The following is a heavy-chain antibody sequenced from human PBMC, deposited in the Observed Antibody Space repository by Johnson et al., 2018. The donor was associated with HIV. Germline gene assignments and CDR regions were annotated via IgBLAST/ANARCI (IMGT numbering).Heavy chain of an antibody. Sequence: VQLVESGGGLVQPGGSLRLSCAASGFTFSSYWMSWVRQAPGKGLEWVANIKHDGSEKYYVDSVKGRFTISRDNAKNSLYLQMNSLRAEDTAVYYCAKELLYGSGSPDAFDIWGQGTMVTVSS. CDR2: IKHDGSEK. CDR1: GFTFSSYW. V-gene: IGHV3-7*03. CDR3: AKELLYGSGSPDAFDI. J-gene: IGHJ3*02. D-gene: IGHD3-10*01.